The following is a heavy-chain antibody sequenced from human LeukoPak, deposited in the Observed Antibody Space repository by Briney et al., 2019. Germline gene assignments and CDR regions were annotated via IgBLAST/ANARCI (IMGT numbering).Heavy chain of an antibody. CDR1: GFTFSSYG. Sequence: GGSLRLSCAASGFTFSSYGMHWVRQAPGKGLEWVAVISYDGSNKYYADSVKGRFTISRDNSKNTLYLQMNSLRAEDTAVYYCVGATRLWGQGTLVTVSS. CDR3: VGATRL. V-gene: IGHV3-30*03. J-gene: IGHJ4*02. CDR2: ISYDGSNK.